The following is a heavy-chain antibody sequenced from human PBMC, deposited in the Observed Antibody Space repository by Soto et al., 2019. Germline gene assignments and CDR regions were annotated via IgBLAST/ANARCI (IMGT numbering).Heavy chain of an antibody. CDR1: GGSISSGGYS. Sequence: QLQLQESGSGLVKPSQTLSLTCAVSGGSISSGGYSWSWIRQPPGKGLEWIGYIYHSGSTYYNPSLKSRVTISVDRSKNQFSLKLSSVTAADTAVYYCARAPDYYHRGGAFDIWGQGTMVTVSS. D-gene: IGHD3-22*01. V-gene: IGHV4-30-2*01. CDR2: IYHSGST. J-gene: IGHJ3*02. CDR3: ARAPDYYHRGGAFDI.